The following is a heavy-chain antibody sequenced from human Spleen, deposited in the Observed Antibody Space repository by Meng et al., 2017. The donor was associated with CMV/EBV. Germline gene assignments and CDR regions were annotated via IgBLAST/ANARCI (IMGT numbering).Heavy chain of an antibody. CDR1: GFTFSGSA. D-gene: IGHD1-26*01. CDR2: IRSKVNNCAT. J-gene: IGHJ6*02. V-gene: IGHV3-73*01. CDR3: IRPSWGNTTMDV. Sequence: GESLKISCAASGFTFSGSALHWVRQASGKGLEWVGRIRSKVNNCATAYAASVKGRFSISRDDSKNTAYLQMNSLKTEDTAVYYCIRPSWGNTTMDVWGQGTTVTVSS.